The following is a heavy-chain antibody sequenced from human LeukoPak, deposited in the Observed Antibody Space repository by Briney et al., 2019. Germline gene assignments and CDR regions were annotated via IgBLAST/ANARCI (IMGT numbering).Heavy chain of an antibody. CDR3: ARSSSRSTMVRGTGSMDV. J-gene: IGHJ6*02. V-gene: IGHV1-69*04. CDR1: GGTFSSYA. CDR2: IIPILGIA. Sequence: SVKVSCKASGGTFSSYAISWVRQAPGQGLEWMGRIIPILGIANYAQKFQGRVTITADKSTSTAYMELSSLRSEDTAVYYCARSSSRSTMVRGTGSMDVWGQGTTVTVSS. D-gene: IGHD3-10*01.